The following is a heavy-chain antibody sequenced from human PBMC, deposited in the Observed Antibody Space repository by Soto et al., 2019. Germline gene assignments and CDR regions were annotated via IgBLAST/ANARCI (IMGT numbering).Heavy chain of an antibody. Sequence: QVQLVESGGGVVQPGRSLRLSCAASGLTFSSYAMHWVRQAPGKGLEWVAVISYDGSNKYYADSVKGRFTISRDNSKNTLYLQMNSLRAEDTAVYYCARGAGATLLGYYFDYWGQGTLVTVSS. CDR3: ARGAGATLLGYYFDY. V-gene: IGHV3-30-3*01. J-gene: IGHJ4*02. CDR2: ISYDGSNK. D-gene: IGHD1-26*01. CDR1: GLTFSSYA.